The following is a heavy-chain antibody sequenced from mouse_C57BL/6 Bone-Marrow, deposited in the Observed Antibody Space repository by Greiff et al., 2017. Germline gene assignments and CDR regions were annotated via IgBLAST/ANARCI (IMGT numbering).Heavy chain of an antibody. V-gene: IGHV5-6*02. CDR2: ISSGGSYT. D-gene: IGHD1-1*01. Sequence: EVKLVESGGDLVKPGGSLKLSCAASGFTFSSYGMSWVRQTPDKRLEWVATISSGGSYTYYPDSVKGRFPISRDNAKNTLYLQRSSLKSEDTAMYYCARRGVVALDYWGQGTTLTVSS. CDR1: GFTFSSYG. J-gene: IGHJ2*01. CDR3: ARRGVVALDY.